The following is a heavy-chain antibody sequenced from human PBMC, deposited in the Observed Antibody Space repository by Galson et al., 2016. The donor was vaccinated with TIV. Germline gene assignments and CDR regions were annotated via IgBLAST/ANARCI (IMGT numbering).Heavy chain of an antibody. CDR2: ISYDGSDK. CDR1: GFTFSSYG. V-gene: IGHV3-30*03. CDR3: ARVDKSYHMDV. J-gene: IGHJ6*03. Sequence: SLRLSCAASGFTFSSYGLHWVRQAPGKGLEWVAFISYDGSDKNYAEALKGRFTISRDKSKNSLYLQINSLRADDTALYYCARVDKSYHMDVWGKGTTVTVSS. D-gene: IGHD3-16*02.